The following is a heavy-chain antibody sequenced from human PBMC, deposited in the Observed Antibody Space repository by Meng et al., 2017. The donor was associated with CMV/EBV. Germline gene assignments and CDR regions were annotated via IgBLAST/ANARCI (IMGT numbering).Heavy chain of an antibody. Sequence: ASVKVSCKASGYTFTSYDINWVRQATGQGLEWMGWMNPNSGNTGYAQKFQGRVTITRNTSISTAYMELSSLRSEDTAVYYCADYSGSYWGPHYGMDVWGQGTTVTVSS. CDR1: GYTFTSYD. D-gene: IGHD1-26*01. J-gene: IGHJ6*02. CDR2: MNPNSGNT. V-gene: IGHV1-8*03. CDR3: ADYSGSYWGPHYGMDV.